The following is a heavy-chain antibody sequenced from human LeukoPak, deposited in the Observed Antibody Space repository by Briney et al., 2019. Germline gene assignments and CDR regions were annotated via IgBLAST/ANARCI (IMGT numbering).Heavy chain of an antibody. V-gene: IGHV5-51*01. Sequence: GESLKISCKGSGYSFTSYWIGWVRQMPGKGLAWMGIIYPGDSDTRYSPSFQGQVTISADKSISTAYLQWSSLKASDTAMYYCARRQRYFDWSGTVYYFDYWGQGTLVTVSS. D-gene: IGHD3-9*01. CDR1: GYSFTSYW. CDR3: ARRQRYFDWSGTVYYFDY. CDR2: IYPGDSDT. J-gene: IGHJ4*02.